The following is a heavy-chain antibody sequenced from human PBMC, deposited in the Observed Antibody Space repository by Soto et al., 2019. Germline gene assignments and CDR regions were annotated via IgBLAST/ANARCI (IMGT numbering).Heavy chain of an antibody. D-gene: IGHD5-12*01. J-gene: IGHJ4*02. CDR2: ISAYNGNT. Sequence: ASVTVSCTTSGYTFTNFGISWVRQAPGQGLEWMGWISAYNGNTNYAQKFQGRVTMTTDTSTSTAYMEVRSLRAEDTAVYYCHGYGYWGQGTLVTVSS. CDR3: HGYGY. V-gene: IGHV1-18*01. CDR1: GYTFTNFG.